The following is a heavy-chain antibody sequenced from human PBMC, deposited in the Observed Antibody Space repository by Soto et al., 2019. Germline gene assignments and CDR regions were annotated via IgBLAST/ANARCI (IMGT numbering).Heavy chain of an antibody. CDR3: ARMTYYYIPIYYYYYMDV. J-gene: IGHJ6*03. V-gene: IGHV3-66*01. Sequence: GGSLRLSCAASGFTVSSNYMSWVRQAPGKGLEWVSVIYSGGSTYYADSVKGRFTISRDNSKNTLYLQMNSLRAEDTAVYYCARMTYYYIPIYYYYYMDVWGKGTTVTVSS. D-gene: IGHD3-10*02. CDR2: IYSGGST. CDR1: GFTVSSNY.